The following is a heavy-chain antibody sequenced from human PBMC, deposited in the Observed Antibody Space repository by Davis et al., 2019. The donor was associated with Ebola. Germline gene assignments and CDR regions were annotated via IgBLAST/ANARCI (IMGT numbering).Heavy chain of an antibody. J-gene: IGHJ4*02. Sequence: GESLKISCAASGFTFRSYWMSWVRQAPGKGLEWVANINQDESQKSYVASLKGRFTISRDNAKNSLYLQMNSLRAEDTAVYYCARDMISGWKFDYWGQGSLVTVSS. CDR3: ARDMISGWKFDY. D-gene: IGHD6-19*01. V-gene: IGHV3-7*01. CDR2: INQDESQK. CDR1: GFTFRSYW.